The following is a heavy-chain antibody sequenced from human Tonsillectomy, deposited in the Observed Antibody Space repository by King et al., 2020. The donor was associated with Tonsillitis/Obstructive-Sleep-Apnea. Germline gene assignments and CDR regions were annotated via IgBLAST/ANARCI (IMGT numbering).Heavy chain of an antibody. Sequence: QLVESGPEVKKPGTSVKVSCTASGFTFTSSAMQWVRQARGQRLEWIGWIVVGSGNTNYAQKFQERVTITRDMSTSTAYMELSSLRSEDTAVYYCAAISPYCSSTSCSNFDYWGQGTLVTVSS. CDR2: IVVGSGNT. CDR3: AAISPYCSSTSCSNFDY. CDR1: GFTFTSSA. J-gene: IGHJ4*02. D-gene: IGHD2-2*01. V-gene: IGHV1-58*02.